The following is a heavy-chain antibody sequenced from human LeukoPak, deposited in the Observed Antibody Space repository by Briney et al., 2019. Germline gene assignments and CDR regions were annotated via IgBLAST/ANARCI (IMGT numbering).Heavy chain of an antibody. D-gene: IGHD2-15*01. CDR3: ARGYCSGGSCYRYYYCYYMDV. J-gene: IGHJ6*03. V-gene: IGHV4-38-2*02. Sequence: SETLSLTCTVSGYSISSGYYWGWIRQPPGKGLEWIGSIYHSGSTNYNPSLKSRVTISVDTSKNQFSLKLSSVTAADTAVYYCARGYCSGGSCYRYYYCYYMDVWGKGTTVTVSS. CDR1: GYSISSGYY. CDR2: IYHSGST.